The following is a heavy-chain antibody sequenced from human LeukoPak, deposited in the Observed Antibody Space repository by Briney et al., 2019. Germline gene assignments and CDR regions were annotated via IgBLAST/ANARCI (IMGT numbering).Heavy chain of an antibody. Sequence: PGGSLRLSCAASGFTFSSYGMHWVRQAPGKGLEWVAFIRYDGSNKYYADSVKRRFTISRDNSKNTLYLQMKSLRAEDTAVYYCAKDEYCSSTSCYRAFDIWGQGTMVTVSS. V-gene: IGHV3-30*02. CDR2: IRYDGSNK. J-gene: IGHJ3*02. CDR1: GFTFSSYG. CDR3: AKDEYCSSTSCYRAFDI. D-gene: IGHD2-2*01.